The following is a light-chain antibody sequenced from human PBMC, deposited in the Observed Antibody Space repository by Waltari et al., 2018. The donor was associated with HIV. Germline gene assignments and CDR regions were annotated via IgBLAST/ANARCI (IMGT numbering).Light chain of an antibody. CDR1: SSTLGAGFD. CDR2: GNN. Sequence: QSVLTQPPSLSGAPGQRVIISCTACSSTLGAGFDLHWYQQLPGTAPKLLIYGNNNRPSGVPDRFSGSKSGTSASLANTGLQADDEADYYCQSYDSGLNTYVFGTGTRVTVL. CDR3: QSYDSGLNTYV. V-gene: IGLV1-40*01. J-gene: IGLJ1*01.